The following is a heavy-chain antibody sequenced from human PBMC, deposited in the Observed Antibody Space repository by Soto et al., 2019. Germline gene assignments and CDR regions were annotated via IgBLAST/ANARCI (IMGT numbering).Heavy chain of an antibody. J-gene: IGHJ6*02. CDR1: GYTFSEFR. CDR2: INPNSGST. V-gene: IGHV1-46*01. CDR3: ARGGLTASWGMDV. Sequence: ASVKVSCKTSGYTFSEFRLHWVRQTPGQGLEWMGLINPNSGSTSYAQKFQGRVTMTRDTSTSTVYMELSSLRSEDTAVYYCARGGLTASWGMDVWGQGTTVTVSS.